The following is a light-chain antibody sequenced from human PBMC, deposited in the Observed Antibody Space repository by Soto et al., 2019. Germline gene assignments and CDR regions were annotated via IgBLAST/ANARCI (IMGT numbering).Light chain of an antibody. Sequence: DVVMTQSPLSLPVTPGEPASISCRSSQSLLQSNGYKYLDWYLQKPGQSPQLLIYLGSNRASGVPERFSGSGSDTDFTLKISRVEAEDVGVYYCMQAVQSPWTFGQGTKVEIK. CDR3: MQAVQSPWT. V-gene: IGKV2-28*01. CDR1: QSLLQSNGYKY. J-gene: IGKJ1*01. CDR2: LGS.